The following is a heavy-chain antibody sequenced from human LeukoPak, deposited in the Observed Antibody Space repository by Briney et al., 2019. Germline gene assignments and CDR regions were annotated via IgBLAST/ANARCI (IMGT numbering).Heavy chain of an antibody. D-gene: IGHD3-10*01. CDR3: TRLPPKRYDSGNYNYHSYYMDV. CDR1: GGSFSGYY. J-gene: IGHJ6*03. V-gene: IGHV4-34*01. CDR2: ISHSGST. Sequence: SETLSLTCAVYGGSFSGYYWSWIRQPPGKGLEWIGEISHSGSTNYNPSLKSRVTISVETSKNQFSLKLSSVTAADTAVYYCTRLPPKRYDSGNYNYHSYYMDVWGKGTTVTISS.